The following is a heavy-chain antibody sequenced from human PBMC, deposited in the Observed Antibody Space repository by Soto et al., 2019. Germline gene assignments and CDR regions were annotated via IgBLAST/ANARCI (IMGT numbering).Heavy chain of an antibody. J-gene: IGHJ5*02. Sequence: ASVKVSCKASGYTFTSYYMHWVRQAPGQGLEWMGLINPNGGSTSYAQKFQGRVTMTRDTSTSTAYMELSSLRSEDTAVYYCANAYCTNGVCYTGSWFDPWGQGTLVTVSS. CDR3: ANAYCTNGVCYTGSWFDP. CDR2: INPNGGST. CDR1: GYTFTSYY. V-gene: IGHV1-46*01. D-gene: IGHD2-8*01.